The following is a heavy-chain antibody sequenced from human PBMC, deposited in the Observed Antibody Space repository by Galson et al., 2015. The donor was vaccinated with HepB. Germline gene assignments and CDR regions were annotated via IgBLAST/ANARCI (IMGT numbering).Heavy chain of an antibody. Sequence: ETLSLTCAVYGGSFSGYFWSWIRQPPGKGLEWIGEINHGGGTNYNPSLKSRVTISVDTSKNQFSLKLSSVTAADTAVYYCARARGPYGSGSYYNRSYFDYWGQGTLVTVSS. D-gene: IGHD3-10*01. V-gene: IGHV4-34*01. J-gene: IGHJ4*02. CDR1: GGSFSGYF. CDR2: INHGGGT. CDR3: ARARGPYGSGSYYNRSYFDY.